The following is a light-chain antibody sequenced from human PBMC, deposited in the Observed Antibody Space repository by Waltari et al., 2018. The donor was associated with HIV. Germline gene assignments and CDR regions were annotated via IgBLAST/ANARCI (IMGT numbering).Light chain of an antibody. V-gene: IGLV5-45*01. J-gene: IGLJ3*02. CDR1: SGINVGTYR. CDR3: MIWHSSAWV. Sequence: QAVLTQPASLSASPGASASLTCTLRSGINVGTYRISWYPQKSGSPPQYLLRYKSDSDKQQGSGVPSRFSGSKDASANAGILLISGLQSEDEADYYCMIWHSSAWVFGGGTKLTVL. CDR2: YKSDSDK.